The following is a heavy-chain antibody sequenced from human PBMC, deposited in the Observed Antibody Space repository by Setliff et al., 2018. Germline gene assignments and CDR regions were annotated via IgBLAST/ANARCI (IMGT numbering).Heavy chain of an antibody. D-gene: IGHD3-3*01. J-gene: IGHJ3*02. V-gene: IGHV4-38-2*01. Sequence: SETLSLTCGVSGVCITSGHYWGWIRQSPGKGLEWLATIHQRGRTYYNPSLNSRVTISLDTSKNHFSLKLRSVTAEDSAVYYCASPGRDNLDSPFDAFDIWG. CDR2: IHQRGRT. CDR1: GVCITSGHY. CDR3: ASPGRDNLDSPFDAFDI.